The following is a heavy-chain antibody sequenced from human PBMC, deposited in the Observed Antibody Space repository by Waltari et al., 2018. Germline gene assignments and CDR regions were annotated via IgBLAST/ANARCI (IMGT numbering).Heavy chain of an antibody. D-gene: IGHD3-10*01. Sequence: QVQLQESGPGLVKPSETLSLTCAVSGYSISSGYYWGWIRQPPGKGLEWIGSIYHSGSTHYNPSLKSRVTISVDTSKNQFSLKLSSVTAADTAVYYCARRYYYGSADYWGQGTLVTVSS. CDR1: GYSISSGYY. V-gene: IGHV4-38-2*01. J-gene: IGHJ4*02. CDR2: IYHSGST. CDR3: ARRYYYGSADY.